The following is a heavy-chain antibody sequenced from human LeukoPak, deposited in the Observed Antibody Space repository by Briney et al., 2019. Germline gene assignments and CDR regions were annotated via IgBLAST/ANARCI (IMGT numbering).Heavy chain of an antibody. CDR2: IKQDGSEK. D-gene: IGHD3-3*01. V-gene: IGHV3-7*03. CDR1: GFTFSSYW. CDR3: ARDPYYDFWSGYYGADYGMDV. Sequence: GSLRLSCAASGFTFSSYWMSWVRQAPGKGLEWVANIKQDGSEKYYVDSVKGRFTISRDNAKNSLYLQMNSLRAEDTAVYYCARDPYYDFWSGYYGADYGMDVWGQGTTVTVSS. J-gene: IGHJ6*02.